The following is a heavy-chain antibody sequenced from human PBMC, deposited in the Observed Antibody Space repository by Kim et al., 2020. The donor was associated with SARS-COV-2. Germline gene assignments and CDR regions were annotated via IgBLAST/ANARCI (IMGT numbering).Heavy chain of an antibody. CDR3: ARGRGSYSGSYYVDY. Sequence: ADSVKGRFTISRDNAKNSLYLQMNSLRAEDTAVYYCARGRGSYSGSYYVDYWGQGTLVTVSS. D-gene: IGHD1-26*01. V-gene: IGHV3-21*01. J-gene: IGHJ4*02.